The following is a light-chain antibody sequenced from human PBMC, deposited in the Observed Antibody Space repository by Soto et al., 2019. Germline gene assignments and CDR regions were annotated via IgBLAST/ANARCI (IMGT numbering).Light chain of an antibody. CDR2: EVN. Sequence: QSALTQPPSASGSPGQSVTISCTGTSSDVGGYNYVSWYQQHPGKVPKLVVYEVNKRPSGVPDRFSGSESGNTASLTVSGLQAEDEADYYCTSYAGGNNVFGTGTKLTVL. CDR3: TSYAGGNNV. J-gene: IGLJ1*01. V-gene: IGLV2-8*01. CDR1: SSDVGGYNY.